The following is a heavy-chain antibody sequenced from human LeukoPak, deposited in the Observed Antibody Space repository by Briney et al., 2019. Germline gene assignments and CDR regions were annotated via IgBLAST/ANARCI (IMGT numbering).Heavy chain of an antibody. CDR1: GYTFTNYG. J-gene: IGHJ4*02. V-gene: IGHV1-18*04. Sequence: ASMKVSCKAFGYTFTNYGISWVRQAPGQGLEWMGWISAYNGNTNYAQKLRGRVTMTRDTSTSTAYMELRSLRSDDTAVYYCARDEGYCTSTTCYFPDYWGQGTLVTVSS. CDR2: ISAYNGNT. D-gene: IGHD2-2*01. CDR3: ARDEGYCTSTTCYFPDY.